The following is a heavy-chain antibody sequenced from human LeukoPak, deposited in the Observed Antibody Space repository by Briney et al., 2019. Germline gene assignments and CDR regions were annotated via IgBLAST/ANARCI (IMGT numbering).Heavy chain of an antibody. CDR1: GFTFTSFS. Sequence: PGGSLRLSCAASGFTFTSFSFNWVRQAPGKGLEWVSSINTAATYIYYADSVRGRFTISRDNAKNSVYLQMDSLRAEDTGVYYCARLRRNGDSGGFYYYYDYWGQGTLATVSS. CDR2: INTAATYI. V-gene: IGHV3-21*01. CDR3: ARLRRNGDSGGFYYYYDY. D-gene: IGHD3-22*01. J-gene: IGHJ4*02.